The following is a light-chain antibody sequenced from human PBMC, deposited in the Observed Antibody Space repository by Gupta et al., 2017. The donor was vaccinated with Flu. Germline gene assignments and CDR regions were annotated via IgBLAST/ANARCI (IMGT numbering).Light chain of an antibody. CDR2: GAS. Sequence: EIVMTQSPATLSVSPGARATPSCRGSQSVSSNLAWYQQKPGQAPRLLIYGASTRATGIPARFSGSGSGTEFTLTISRLQSEDFAVYYCQQYNSWPPWTFGQGTKVEIK. CDR3: QQYNSWPPWT. J-gene: IGKJ1*01. CDR1: QSVSSN. V-gene: IGKV3-15*01.